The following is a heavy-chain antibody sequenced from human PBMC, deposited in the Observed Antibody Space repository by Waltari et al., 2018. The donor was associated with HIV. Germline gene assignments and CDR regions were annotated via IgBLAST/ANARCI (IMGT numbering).Heavy chain of an antibody. J-gene: IGHJ6*02. CDR1: GFTFSSFD. V-gene: IGHV3-13*01. D-gene: IGHD3-10*01. Sequence: EVRLVESGGGLVQPGGSLRLPCAASGFTFSSFDMHWVRQGTGKSLEWVSGIGTAGDTDYRGSVKGRFTISRENAKNSLYLQMNSLRAGDTAVYYCTRGRSGALMDVWGQGTMVTVSS. CDR3: TRGRSGALMDV. CDR2: IGTAGDT.